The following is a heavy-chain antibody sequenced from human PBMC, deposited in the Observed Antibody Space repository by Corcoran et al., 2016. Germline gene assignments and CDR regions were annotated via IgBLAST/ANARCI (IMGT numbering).Heavy chain of an antibody. V-gene: IGHV1-46*01. J-gene: IGHJ2*01. Sequence: QVQLVQSGAEVKKPGASVKVSCKASGYTFTSYYMHWVRQAPGQGLEWMGIINPSGGSTSYAQKFQGRVTMTRDTSTSPVYMELSSLRSEDTAVYYCAARGGDGWYFDLWGRGTLVTFSS. CDR3: AARGGDGWYFDL. CDR1: GYTFTSYY. CDR2: INPSGGST. D-gene: IGHD3-16*01.